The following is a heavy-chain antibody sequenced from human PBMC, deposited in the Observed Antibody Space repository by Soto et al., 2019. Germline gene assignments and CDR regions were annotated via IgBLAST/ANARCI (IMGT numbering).Heavy chain of an antibody. CDR1: GYTFTGYY. V-gene: IGHV1-2*04. CDR2: INPNSGGT. J-gene: IGHJ5*02. CDR3: ARSYDFWSVNWFDP. D-gene: IGHD3-3*01. Sequence: QVQLVQSGAEVKKPGASVKVSCKASGYTFTGYYMHWVRQAPGQGLEWMGWINPNSGGTNYAQKFKGWVTMTRDTSISTAYMELSRLRSDDTAVYYCARSYDFWSVNWFDPWGQGTLVTVSS.